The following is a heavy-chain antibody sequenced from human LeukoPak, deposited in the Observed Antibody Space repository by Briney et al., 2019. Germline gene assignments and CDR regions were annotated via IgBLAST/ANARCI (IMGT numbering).Heavy chain of an antibody. CDR2: INPNSGGT. CDR1: GYTFTGYY. CDR3: ARDEGLRFYPYYFDY. Sequence: RASVKVSCKASGYTFTGYYMHWVRQAPGQGLEWMGWINPNSGGTNYAQKFQGRVTMTRDTSISTAYMELSRLRSDDTAVYYCARDEGLRFYPYYFDYWGQGTLVTVSS. D-gene: IGHD3-3*01. V-gene: IGHV1-2*02. J-gene: IGHJ4*02.